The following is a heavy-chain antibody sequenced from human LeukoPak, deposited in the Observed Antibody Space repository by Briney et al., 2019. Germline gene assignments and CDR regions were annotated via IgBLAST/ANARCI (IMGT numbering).Heavy chain of an antibody. CDR3: ARKRTGARQFDY. CDR1: GFTFSSYS. D-gene: IGHD1-26*01. CDR2: ISSSSSYV. V-gene: IGHV3-21*01. Sequence: PGGSLRLSCAVSGFTFSSYSMNWVRQAPGKGLEWVSSISSSSSYVYYADSVKGRFTISRDNAKNSLYLQMNSLRAEDTAVYYCARKRTGARQFDYWGQGTLVTVSS. J-gene: IGHJ4*02.